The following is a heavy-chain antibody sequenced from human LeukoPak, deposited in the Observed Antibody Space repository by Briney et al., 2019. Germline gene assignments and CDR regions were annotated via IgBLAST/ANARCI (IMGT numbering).Heavy chain of an antibody. CDR3: AKDLSYGSGSYQRPSYYYGMDV. CDR2: IYSGGST. D-gene: IGHD3-10*01. J-gene: IGHJ6*02. CDR1: GFTVSSNY. V-gene: IGHV3-66*01. Sequence: GGSLRLSCAASGFTVSSNYMSWVRQAPGKGLGWVSVIYSGGSTYYADSVKGRFTISRDNSKNTLYLQMNSLRAEDTAVYYCAKDLSYGSGSYQRPSYYYGMDVWGQGTTVTVSS.